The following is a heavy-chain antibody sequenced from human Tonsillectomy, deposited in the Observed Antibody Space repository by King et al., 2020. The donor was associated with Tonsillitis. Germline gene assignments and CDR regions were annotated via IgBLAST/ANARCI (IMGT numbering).Heavy chain of an antibody. D-gene: IGHD6-6*01. CDR2: ISYDGSNK. V-gene: IGHV3-30*03. J-gene: IGHJ4*02. Sequence: VQLVESGGGVVQPGRSLTLSCAASGFTFSSYGMHWVRQAPGKGLEWGAVISYDGSNKYYADSVKGRFTISRDNSKNTLYLQMNSLRAEDTAVYYCVVYSSSSWAFDYWGQGTLVTVSS. CDR1: GFTFSSYG. CDR3: VVYSSSSWAFDY.